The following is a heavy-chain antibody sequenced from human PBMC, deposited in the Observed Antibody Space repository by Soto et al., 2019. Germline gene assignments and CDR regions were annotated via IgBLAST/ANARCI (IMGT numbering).Heavy chain of an antibody. J-gene: IGHJ5*02. V-gene: IGHV1-69*12. CDR2: IIPIFGTA. CDR1: GGTFSSYA. D-gene: IGHD3-10*02. CDR3: ASRITMLFGRYNWFDP. Sequence: QVQLVQSGAEVKKPGSSVKVSCKASGGTFSSYAISWVRQAPGQGLEWMGGIIPIFGTANYAQKFQGRVTITADESTSTAYMELSSLRSEDTAVYYCASRITMLFGRYNWFDPWGQGTLVTVSS.